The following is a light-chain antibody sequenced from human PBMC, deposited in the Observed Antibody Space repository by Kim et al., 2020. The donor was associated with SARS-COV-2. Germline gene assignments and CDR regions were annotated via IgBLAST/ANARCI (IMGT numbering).Light chain of an antibody. J-gene: IGLJ3*02. CDR3: NSRDSSGNLLV. CDR1: SLRSYY. Sequence: LGQTVRITCQGDSLRSYYVSWYQQKPGQAPILVFYGKNNRPSGIPDRFSGSSSGNTASLTITGAQADDEADYYCNSRDSSGNLLVFGGGTKLTVL. V-gene: IGLV3-19*01. CDR2: GKN.